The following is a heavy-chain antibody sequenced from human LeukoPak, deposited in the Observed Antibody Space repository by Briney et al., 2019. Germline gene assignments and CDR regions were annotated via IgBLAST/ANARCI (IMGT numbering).Heavy chain of an antibody. CDR3: ARGGVSFFDWLAFDY. CDR1: GYSFTNYW. J-gene: IGHJ4*02. V-gene: IGHV5-51*01. D-gene: IGHD3-9*01. CDR2: IYPGDSDT. Sequence: GESLKISCKGSGYSFTNYWIGWVRQMPGKGLEWRGIIYPGDSDTRYRLSFQDQVTISADKSITTAYLQWSSLKASDTAMYYCARGGVSFFDWLAFDYWGQGTLVTVSS.